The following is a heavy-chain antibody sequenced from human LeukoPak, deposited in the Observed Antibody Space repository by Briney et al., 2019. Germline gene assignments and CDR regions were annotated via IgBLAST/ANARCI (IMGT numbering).Heavy chain of an antibody. CDR2: ISSSSSTI. Sequence: GGSLRLSCAASGFTFSSYSMNWVRQAPGKGLEWVSYISSSSSTIYYADSVKGRFTISRDNAKNSLYLQMNSLRAEDTAVYYCASPPRAVAGTHYFDYWGQGTLVTVSS. J-gene: IGHJ4*02. CDR3: ASPPRAVAGTHYFDY. CDR1: GFTFSSYS. D-gene: IGHD6-19*01. V-gene: IGHV3-48*01.